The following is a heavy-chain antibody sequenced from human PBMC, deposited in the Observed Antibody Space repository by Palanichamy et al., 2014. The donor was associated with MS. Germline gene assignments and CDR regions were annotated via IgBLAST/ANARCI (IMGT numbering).Heavy chain of an antibody. D-gene: IGHD4-11*01. CDR3: AKDHPLAGQFLDV. J-gene: IGHJ6*02. V-gene: IGHV3-23*01. CDR1: GFTFSTYD. CDR2: IRGSGGNT. Sequence: EVQLLESGGGLVQPGGSLRLSCAASGFTFSTYDMSWVRQAPGKGPEWVSAIRGSGGNTYYADSVKGRFTISRDNSRNTLYLQMNSLRAEDTALYYCAKDHPLAGQFLDVWGQGTTVTVSS.